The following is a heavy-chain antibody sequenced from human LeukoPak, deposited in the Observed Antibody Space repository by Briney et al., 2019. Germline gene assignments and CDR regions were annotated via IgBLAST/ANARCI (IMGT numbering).Heavy chain of an antibody. Sequence: ASVKVSCKASGYTFTGYYMHWVRQAPGQGLEWMGWINTNSGGTNYAQKFQGRVTMTRDTSISTAYMELGRLRSDDTAVYYCARGGSHKLSSYDYWGQGTLVTVSS. CDR2: INTNSGGT. CDR3: ARGGSHKLSSYDY. J-gene: IGHJ4*02. D-gene: IGHD1-26*01. CDR1: GYTFTGYY. V-gene: IGHV1-2*02.